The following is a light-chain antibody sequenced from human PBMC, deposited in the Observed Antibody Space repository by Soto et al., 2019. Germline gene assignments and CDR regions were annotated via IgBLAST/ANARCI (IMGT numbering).Light chain of an antibody. CDR2: AAF. CDR3: HQYGISP. CDR1: QGINSW. V-gene: IGKV1-12*01. J-gene: IGKJ4*01. Sequence: PSSASASVGDRVTITCRASQGINSWLAWYQQKPGKAPKLLIYAAFSLQSGVPSRFSGSGSGTDFSLTISRLEPEDFAVYYRHQYGISPVGGGNKVAIK.